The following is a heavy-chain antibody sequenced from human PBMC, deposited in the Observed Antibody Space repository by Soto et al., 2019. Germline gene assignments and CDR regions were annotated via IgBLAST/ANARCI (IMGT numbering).Heavy chain of an antibody. CDR2: INHSGST. J-gene: IGHJ6*02. CDR1: GGSFSGYY. V-gene: IGHV4-34*01. Sequence: QVQLQQWGAGLLKPSETLSLTCAVYGGSFSGYYWSWIRQPPGKGLEWIGEINHSGSTNYNPSLKSRVTISVDTSKNQFSLKLSSVTAADTAVYYCARGPIQIYYYYGMDVWGQGTTVTVSS. D-gene: IGHD1-1*01. CDR3: ARGPIQIYYYYGMDV.